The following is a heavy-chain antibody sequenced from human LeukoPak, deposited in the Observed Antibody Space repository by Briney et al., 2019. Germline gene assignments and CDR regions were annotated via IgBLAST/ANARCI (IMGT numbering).Heavy chain of an antibody. CDR3: ARDVSGWFDP. CDR1: GYTFTSYD. J-gene: IGHJ5*02. CDR2: MNPNSGNT. Sequence: GASVKVSCKASGYTFTSYDINWVRQAAGQGLEWMGWMNPNSGNTGYAQKFQGRVTITRNTSISTAYMELSSLRSEDTAVYSCARDVSGWFDPWGQGTLVTVSS. V-gene: IGHV1-8*01. D-gene: IGHD2-8*01.